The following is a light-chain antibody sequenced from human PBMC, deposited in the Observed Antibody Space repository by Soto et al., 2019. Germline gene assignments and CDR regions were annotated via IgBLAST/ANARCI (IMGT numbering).Light chain of an antibody. J-gene: IGKJ1*01. CDR1: QRISSTF. Sequence: EIVLTQSPGTLSLSPGERASLSCRASQRISSTFLAWYQQKPGQAPRLLIYGASSRATGIPDRFSGSGSGTDFTLTISRLEAEDFAVYYCQQYGSSGTFGQGTKVDIK. CDR2: GAS. V-gene: IGKV3-20*01. CDR3: QQYGSSGT.